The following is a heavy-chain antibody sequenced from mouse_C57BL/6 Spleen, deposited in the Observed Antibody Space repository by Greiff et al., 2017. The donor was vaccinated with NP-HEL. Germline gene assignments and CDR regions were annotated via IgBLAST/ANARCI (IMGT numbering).Heavy chain of an antibody. CDR2: ISDGGSYT. J-gene: IGHJ4*01. V-gene: IGHV5-4*01. Sequence: EVQRVESGGGLVKPGGSLKLSCAASGFTFSSYAMSWVRQTPEKRLEWVATISDGGSYTYYPDNVKGRFTISRGNAKNNLYLQMSHLKSEDTAMYKCAASPTGYAMDDWGQGTSVTVAS. CDR3: AASPTGYAMDD. CDR1: GFTFSSYA.